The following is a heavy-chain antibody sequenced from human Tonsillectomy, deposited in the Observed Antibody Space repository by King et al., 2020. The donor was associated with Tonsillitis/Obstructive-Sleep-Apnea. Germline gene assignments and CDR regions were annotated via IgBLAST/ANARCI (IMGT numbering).Heavy chain of an antibody. D-gene: IGHD1-26*01. J-gene: IGHJ4*02. CDR2: ISFDGNNK. CDR3: ARDTSGSYYIGSDY. Sequence: QLVESGGGVVQPGRSLRLSCAASGFPFSSYVMHWVRQAPGKGLEWVAVISFDGNNKYYADSVKGRFTISRDNSKSTLHLQMNSLRDDDTAVYFCARDTSGSYYIGSDYWGQGTLVTVSS. CDR1: GFPFSSYV. V-gene: IGHV3-30*04.